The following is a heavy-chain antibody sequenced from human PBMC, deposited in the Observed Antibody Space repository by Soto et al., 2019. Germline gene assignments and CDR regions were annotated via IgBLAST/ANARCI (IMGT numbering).Heavy chain of an antibody. V-gene: IGHV6-1*01. Sequence: SQTLSLTCAISGDRVSSNSAAGNWIRQSPSRGLEWLGRAYYRSQWYYDSAVSVRSRITVIPDTSKNQFSLQLNSVTPEDTAVYYCATVPDPLAFDIWGQGTMVTVSS. J-gene: IGHJ3*02. CDR2: AYYRSQWYY. CDR3: ATVPDPLAFDI. CDR1: GDRVSSNSAA.